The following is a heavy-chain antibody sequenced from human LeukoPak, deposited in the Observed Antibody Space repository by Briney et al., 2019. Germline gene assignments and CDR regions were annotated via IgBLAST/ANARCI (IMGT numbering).Heavy chain of an antibody. CDR3: ARNLGNSPFDY. J-gene: IGHJ4*02. CDR2: INTDGSST. V-gene: IGHV3-74*01. Sequence: GGSLRLSCAASGFTFSSYWMHWVRQAPGKGLVWVSRINTDGSSTTYADSVKGRFTISRYNAKNTLYLQMNSLRAEDTAVYYCARNLGNSPFDYWGQGTLVTVSS. CDR1: GFTFSSYW. D-gene: IGHD4-23*01.